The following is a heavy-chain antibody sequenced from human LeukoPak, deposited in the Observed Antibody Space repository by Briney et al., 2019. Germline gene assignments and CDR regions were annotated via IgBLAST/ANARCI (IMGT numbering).Heavy chain of an antibody. CDR1: GGSVSNYY. Sequence: SETLSLTCTVSGGSVSNYYWSWIRQSPGKGLEWIGYIYYSGSTNYNPSLKSRVTISVDTSKNQFSLKLSSVTAADTAVYYCARDRGGPRRYFDLWGRGTLVTVSS. D-gene: IGHD3-10*01. V-gene: IGHV4-59*02. CDR3: ARDRGGPRRYFDL. CDR2: IYYSGST. J-gene: IGHJ2*01.